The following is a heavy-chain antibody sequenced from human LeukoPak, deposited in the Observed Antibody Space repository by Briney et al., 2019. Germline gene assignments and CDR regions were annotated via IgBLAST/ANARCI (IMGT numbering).Heavy chain of an antibody. V-gene: IGHV4-59*08. J-gene: IGHJ4*02. CDR3: ARTPAAAGDY. CDR2: IYYSGST. D-gene: IGHD6-13*01. CDR1: GGSISSYY. Sequence: PSETLSLTCTVSGGSISSYYWSWIRQPPGKGLEWIGYIYYSGSTNYNPSLKSRVTISVDTSKNQFSLKLSSVTAADTAVYYCARTPAAAGDYWGQGTLVTVSS.